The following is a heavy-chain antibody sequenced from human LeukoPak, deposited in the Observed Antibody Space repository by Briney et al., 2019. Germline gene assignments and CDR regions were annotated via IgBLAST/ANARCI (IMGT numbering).Heavy chain of an antibody. Sequence: SETLSLTCNVSGGTISSSSYYWGWIRQPPGKGLEWIGSIYYSGSTYYNPSLKSRVTISVDTSKNQFSLKLSSVTAADTAVYYCARPLFIAVGPDDAFDIWGQGTMVTVSS. CDR3: ARPLFIAVGPDDAFDI. D-gene: IGHD6-19*01. CDR2: IYYSGST. V-gene: IGHV4-39*01. J-gene: IGHJ3*02. CDR1: GGTISSSSYY.